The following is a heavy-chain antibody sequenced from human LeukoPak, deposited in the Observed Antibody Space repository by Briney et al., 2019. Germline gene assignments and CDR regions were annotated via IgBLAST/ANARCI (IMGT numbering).Heavy chain of an antibody. Sequence: PGGSLRLSCAASGFTFSSYSMNWVRQAPGKGLEWVAVISYDGSNKYYADSVKGRFTTSRDNSKNTLYLQMNSLRAEDTAVYYCAKVSHLEEWFSIDYWGQGTLVTVSS. CDR2: ISYDGSNK. J-gene: IGHJ4*02. CDR3: AKVSHLEEWFSIDY. V-gene: IGHV3-30*18. D-gene: IGHD3-3*01. CDR1: GFTFSSYS.